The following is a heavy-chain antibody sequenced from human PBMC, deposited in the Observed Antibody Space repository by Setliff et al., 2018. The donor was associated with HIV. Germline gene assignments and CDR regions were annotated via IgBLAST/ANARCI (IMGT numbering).Heavy chain of an antibody. CDR2: IDDTGAT. CDR3: ARHKTNYDFYAFDI. CDR1: GGPISSYY. V-gene: IGHV4-59*08. Sequence: PSETLSLTCTVSGGPISSYYWSWIRQSPGKGLEWIGYIDDTGATKYNPSLKSRLTMSLDTSKNHLSLNLTSVTAADTAIYFCARHKTNYDFYAFDIWGQGTMVTVSS. J-gene: IGHJ3*02. D-gene: IGHD3-3*01.